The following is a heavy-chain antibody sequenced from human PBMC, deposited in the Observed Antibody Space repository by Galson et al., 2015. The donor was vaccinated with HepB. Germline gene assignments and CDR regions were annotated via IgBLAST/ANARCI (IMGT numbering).Heavy chain of an antibody. CDR1: GDSFSSYY. D-gene: IGHD3-10*01. J-gene: IGHJ4*02. V-gene: IGHV4-34*01. Sequence: SLTCAVYGDSFSSYYWSWIRQPPGKGLEWIGEVSHSGSTNYSPSLKSRVVISVDTSKNQFSLKLSSVTAADTAVYYCANTYLVVRGVIITRLRDYWGQGTLVTVSS. CDR2: VSHSGST. CDR3: ANTYLVVRGVIITRLRDY.